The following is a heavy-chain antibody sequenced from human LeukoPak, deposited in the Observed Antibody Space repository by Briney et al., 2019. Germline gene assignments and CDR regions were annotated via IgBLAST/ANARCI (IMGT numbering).Heavy chain of an antibody. CDR2: IKQDGSEK. CDR3: ARDSPIVVVAATSDY. D-gene: IGHD2-15*01. J-gene: IGHJ4*02. CDR1: GLTFSSYW. V-gene: IGHV3-7*01. Sequence: GGSLRLSCAVSGLTFSSYWMSWVRQAPGKGLEWVTNIKQDGSEKYYGDSVKGRFTISRDNAKNSLYLQMNSLRAEDTAVYYCARDSPIVVVAATSDYWGQGTLVTVSS.